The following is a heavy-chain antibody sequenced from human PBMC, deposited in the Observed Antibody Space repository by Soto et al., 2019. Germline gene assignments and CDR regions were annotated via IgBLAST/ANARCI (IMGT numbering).Heavy chain of an antibody. V-gene: IGHV1-18*01. J-gene: IGHJ4*02. CDR3: AREGPEHYVSEPFDF. Sequence: QVQLVQSGAEVKKPGASVQVSCKASGYTFTNYGISWVRQAPGQVLEWMGWISGYKGNTNYAQKFQGRVIMTIDTSTSTAYMELRSLRSDDTAFYYCAREGPEHYVSEPFDFWGQGTLVTVSS. D-gene: IGHD3-16*01. CDR1: GYTFTNYG. CDR2: ISGYKGNT.